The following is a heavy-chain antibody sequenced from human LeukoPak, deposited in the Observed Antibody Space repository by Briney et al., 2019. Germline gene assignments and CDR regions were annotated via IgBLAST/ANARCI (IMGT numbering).Heavy chain of an antibody. Sequence: SETLSLTCSVSDGSINSYYWNWIRRPPGKGLEWIGYIYYNGNTNYSPSLKSRVTISVDTSKNQFSLKLSSVTAADTAVYYCARAPGRNYYYYYGMDVWGQGTTVTVSS. CDR3: ARAPGRNYYYYYGMDV. CDR2: IYYNGNT. J-gene: IGHJ6*02. D-gene: IGHD1-26*01. CDR1: DGSINSYY. V-gene: IGHV4-59*01.